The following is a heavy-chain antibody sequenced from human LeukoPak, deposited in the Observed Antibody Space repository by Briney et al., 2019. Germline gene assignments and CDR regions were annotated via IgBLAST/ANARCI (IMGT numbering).Heavy chain of an antibody. CDR1: GFTFSSST. CDR3: AREGTDYYDDAFDI. CDR2: IITSGTYR. D-gene: IGHD3-22*01. V-gene: IGHV3-21*01. J-gene: IGHJ3*02. Sequence: GGSLRLSCVASGFTFSSSTMNWVRQAPGKGLEWVSSIITSGTYRFYADSVKGRFTISRDNAKNSLYLQVNSLRAEDTAVYYCAREGTDYYDDAFDIWGQGTMVTVCS.